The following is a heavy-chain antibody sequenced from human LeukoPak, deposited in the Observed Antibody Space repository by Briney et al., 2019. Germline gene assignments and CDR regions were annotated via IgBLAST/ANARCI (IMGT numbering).Heavy chain of an antibody. J-gene: IGHJ3*02. D-gene: IGHD3-10*01. V-gene: IGHV3-48*03. CDR3: ARFLGGSGTTAFDI. Sequence: PGGSLRLSCAASGFTFSSYEMNWVRQAPGKGLEWVSYISSSGSTIYYADSVKGRFTISRDNAKNSLYLQMNSLRAEDTAVYYCARFLGGSGTTAFDIWGQGTMVTVSS. CDR2: ISSSGSTI. CDR1: GFTFSSYE.